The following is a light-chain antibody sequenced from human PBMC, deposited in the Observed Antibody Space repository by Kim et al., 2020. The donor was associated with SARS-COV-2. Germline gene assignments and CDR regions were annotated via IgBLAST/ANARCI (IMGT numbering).Light chain of an antibody. CDR2: LAS. CDR1: QRVLHTDNRNS. Sequence: ERITINCSSSQRVLHTDNRNSLGWYQQKPGQPPKLLIYLASTRESGVPDRFSGSGSGTDFTLTISSLQAEDMAVYYCHQYYSIPPTFGQGTKLEI. CDR3: HQYYSIPPT. J-gene: IGKJ2*01. V-gene: IGKV4-1*01.